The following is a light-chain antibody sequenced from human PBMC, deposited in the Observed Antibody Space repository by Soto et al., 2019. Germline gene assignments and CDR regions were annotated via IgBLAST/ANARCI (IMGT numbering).Light chain of an antibody. CDR3: SSYTSSSTRV. J-gene: IGLJ3*02. V-gene: IGLV2-14*01. Sequence: QSVLTQPASVSGSPGQSITISCTGTSSDVGGYNYVSCYQQHPGKAPKLMIYEVSNRPSGVSNRFSGSKSGNTASLTISGLQAEDEADYYCSSYTSSSTRVFGGGTNFTVL. CDR1: SSDVGGYNY. CDR2: EVS.